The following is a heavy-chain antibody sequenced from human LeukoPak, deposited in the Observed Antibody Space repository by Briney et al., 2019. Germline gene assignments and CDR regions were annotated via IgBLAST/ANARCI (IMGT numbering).Heavy chain of an antibody. CDR1: GGSISSYY. J-gene: IGHJ5*02. CDR2: IYYSGST. CDR3: AREGYYDSSGYNNWFDP. Sequence: SETLSLTCTVSGGSISSYYWSWIRQPPGKGLEWIGYIYYSGSTNYNPSLKSRVTISVDTSKNQFSLKLSSVTAADTAVYYCAREGYYDSSGYNNWFDPWGQGTLVTVSS. D-gene: IGHD3-22*01. V-gene: IGHV4-59*01.